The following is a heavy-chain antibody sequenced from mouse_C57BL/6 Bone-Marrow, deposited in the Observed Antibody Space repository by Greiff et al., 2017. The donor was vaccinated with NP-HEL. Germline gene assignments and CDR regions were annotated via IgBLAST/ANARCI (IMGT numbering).Heavy chain of an antibody. CDR1: GFTFSDYG. V-gene: IGHV5-17*01. Sequence: EVKLMESGGGLVKPGGSLKLSCAASGFTFSDYGMHWVRQAPEKGLEWVAYISSGSSTIYYADTVKGRFTFSRDNAKNTLFLQMTSLRSEDTAMYYCARPTTVVATFAYWGQGTLVTVSA. D-gene: IGHD1-1*01. CDR2: ISSGSSTI. CDR3: ARPTTVVATFAY. J-gene: IGHJ3*01.